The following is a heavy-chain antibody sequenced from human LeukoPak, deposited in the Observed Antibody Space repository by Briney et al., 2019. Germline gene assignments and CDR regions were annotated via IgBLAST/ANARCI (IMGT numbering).Heavy chain of an antibody. CDR2: INAGNGNT. CDR3: ARKDYGDYVGWFDP. J-gene: IGHJ5*02. CDR1: GYTFTSYA. D-gene: IGHD4-17*01. V-gene: IGHV1-3*01. Sequence: GASVKVSCKASGYTFTSYAMHWVRQAPGQRLGWMGWINAGNGNTKYSQKFQGRVTITRDTSASTAYMELSSLRSEDTAVYYCARKDYGDYVGWFDPWGQGTLVTVSS.